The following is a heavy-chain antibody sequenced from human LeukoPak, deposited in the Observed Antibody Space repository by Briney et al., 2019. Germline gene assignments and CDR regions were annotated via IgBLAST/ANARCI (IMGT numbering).Heavy chain of an antibody. J-gene: IGHJ4*02. V-gene: IGHV5-51*01. D-gene: IGHD5-18*01. CDR2: IYPADSDT. Sequence: PGESMKISCKGSGYIVTSYWIGWVREMPGKGLEWMGIIYPADSDTRYSPSFQGQVTISADKSISTAYLQWSSLKASDTAMYYCARPRGGYNYGPFDYWGQGTLVTVSS. CDR1: GYIVTSYW. CDR3: ARPRGGYNYGPFDY.